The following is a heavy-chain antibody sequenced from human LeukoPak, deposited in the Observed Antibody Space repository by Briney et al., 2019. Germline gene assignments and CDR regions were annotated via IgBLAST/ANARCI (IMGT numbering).Heavy chain of an antibody. CDR3: AYDDFWSGYCLFCY. D-gene: IGHD3-3*01. V-gene: IGHV1-2*06. J-gene: IGHJ4*02. Sequence: ASVKVSCNASGYTFTGYYMHWVRHAPGQGHEWMGLINPNRGGTNYAQKFQGRVTMTRDTSISTAYMELSRLRSDDTAVYYCAYDDFWSGYCLFCYWGQGTLVTVSS. CDR2: INPNRGGT. CDR1: GYTFTGYY.